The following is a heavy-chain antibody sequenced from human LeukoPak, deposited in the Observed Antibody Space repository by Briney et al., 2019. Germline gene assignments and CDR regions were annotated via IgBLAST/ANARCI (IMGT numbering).Heavy chain of an antibody. J-gene: IGHJ6*03. V-gene: IGHV4-34*01. D-gene: IGHD6-25*01. Sequence: KPPETLSLTCADYGESLSGYYWSSIPHPPGKGLEWIGEINHSGSTNYNASVKNRVTISVGESKNQSSLKLSSMTAADTAVYYYARVHTYSSAWYHYYYMDVWGKGTTVTVSS. CDR2: INHSGST. CDR1: GESLSGYY. CDR3: ARVHTYSSAWYHYYYMDV.